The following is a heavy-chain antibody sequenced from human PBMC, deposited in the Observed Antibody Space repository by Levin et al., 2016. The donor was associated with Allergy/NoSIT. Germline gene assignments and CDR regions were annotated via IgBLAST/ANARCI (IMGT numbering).Heavy chain of an antibody. Sequence: GGSLRLSCAASGFTFSTYNMNWVRQAPGKGLEWVSSISSSSSYRYYADSVKGRFTISRDNAKNSLYLQMNSLRAEDTAVYYCARDLSDNVFMVYATYFDYWGQGTLVTVSS. CDR3: ARDLSDNVFMVYATYFDY. J-gene: IGHJ4*02. D-gene: IGHD2-8*01. CDR1: GFTFSTYN. V-gene: IGHV3-21*01. CDR2: ISSSSSYR.